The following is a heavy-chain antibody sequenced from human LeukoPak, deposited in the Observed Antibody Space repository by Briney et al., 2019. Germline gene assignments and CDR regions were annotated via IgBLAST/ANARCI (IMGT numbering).Heavy chain of an antibody. CDR3: AKDPLLWFGELLGAFDI. CDR1: GFTFSSYA. J-gene: IGHJ3*02. V-gene: IGHV3-23*01. D-gene: IGHD3-10*01. CDR2: ISGSGGST. Sequence: GGSLRLSCAASGFTFSSYAMSWVRQAPGKGLEWVSAISGSGGSTYYADSVKGRFTISRDNSKNTLYLQMNSLRAEDTAVYYCAKDPLLWFGELLGAFDIWGQGTMVTVSS.